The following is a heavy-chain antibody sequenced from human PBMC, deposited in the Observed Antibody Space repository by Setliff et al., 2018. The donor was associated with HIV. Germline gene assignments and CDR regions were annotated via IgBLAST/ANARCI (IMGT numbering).Heavy chain of an antibody. CDR2: ISSSGSTI. CDR3: AIEDGCGGHYHS. V-gene: IGHV3-48*03. Sequence: GGSLRLSCAASGFTFSSYEMNWVRQAPGKGLEWVSYISSSGSTIYYADSMKGRITISRDKANNSLYLQIHSLTAEDTAVYYCAIEDGCGGHYHSWGQGTLVTVSS. CDR1: GFTFSSYE. D-gene: IGHD2-21*01. J-gene: IGHJ4*02.